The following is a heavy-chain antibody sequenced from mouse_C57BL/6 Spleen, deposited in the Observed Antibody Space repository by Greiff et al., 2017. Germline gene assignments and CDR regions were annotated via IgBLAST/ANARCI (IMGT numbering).Heavy chain of an antibody. V-gene: IGHV1-26*01. J-gene: IGHJ3*01. CDR3: ANYGYDGFAY. CDR1: GYTFTDYY. Sequence: EVQLQQSGPELVKPGASVKISCKASGYTFTDYYMNWVKQSHGKSLEWIGDINPNNGGTSYNQKFKGKATLTVDKSSSTAYMELRSLTSEDSAVYYCANYGYDGFAYWGQGTLVTVSA. CDR2: INPNNGGT. D-gene: IGHD2-2*01.